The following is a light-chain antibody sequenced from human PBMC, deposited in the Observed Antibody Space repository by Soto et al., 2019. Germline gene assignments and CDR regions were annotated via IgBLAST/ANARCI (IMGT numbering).Light chain of an antibody. J-gene: IGLJ2*01. CDR3: CSYAGSYVV. Sequence: QSALTQPASVSGSPGQSITISCTGTSSDVGSSNLVSWYQQHPGKAPKLMIYEGSKRPSGVSNRFSGSKSGNTASLTISGLQAEVEADYYCCSYAGSYVVFGGGTKLTVL. V-gene: IGLV2-23*01. CDR2: EGS. CDR1: SSDVGSSNL.